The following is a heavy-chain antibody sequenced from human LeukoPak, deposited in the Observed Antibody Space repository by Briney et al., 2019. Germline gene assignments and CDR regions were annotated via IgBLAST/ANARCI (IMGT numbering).Heavy chain of an antibody. V-gene: IGHV3-53*05. CDR3: AVGLAYCGGDCYFPSYYYGMDV. D-gene: IGHD2-21*02. CDR1: GFTVSDNY. J-gene: IGHJ6*02. CDR2: IYSGGST. Sequence: PGGSLRLSCAASGFTVSDNYMSWVRQAPWKGLEWVSVIYSGGSTYYSDSVKGRFTISRDNSKNTLYLQMNSLRAEDTAVYYCAVGLAYCGGDCYFPSYYYGMDVWGQGTTVTVSS.